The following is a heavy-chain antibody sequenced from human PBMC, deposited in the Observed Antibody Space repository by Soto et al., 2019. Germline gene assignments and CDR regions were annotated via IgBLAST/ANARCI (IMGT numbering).Heavy chain of an antibody. Sequence: PGGSLRLSCAASGFTFRNFAMTWVRQAPGRGLEWVSSIDWSGVDFYYADSVKGRFTISRDNSKSTLSLQMNSLRAEDTAVYYCAKDRTDWKCGWFRRCKGDAFDIWGQGTMVTVSS. D-gene: IGHD6-19*01. CDR3: AKDRTDWKCGWFRRCKGDAFDI. J-gene: IGHJ3*02. CDR1: GFTFRNFA. CDR2: IDWSGVDF. V-gene: IGHV3-23*03.